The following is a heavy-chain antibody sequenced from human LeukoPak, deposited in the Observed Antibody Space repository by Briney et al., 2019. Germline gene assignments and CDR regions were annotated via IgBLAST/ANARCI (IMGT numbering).Heavy chain of an antibody. D-gene: IGHD3-22*01. V-gene: IGHV4-39*07. CDR2: IYYSGST. J-gene: IGHJ4*02. CDR1: GGSISSGDYY. CDR3: ARNRPDYYDTWVFDY. Sequence: SQTLSLTCTVSGGSISSGDYYWGWIRQPPGKGLEWIGSIYYSGSTYYNPSLKSRVTISVDTSKNQFSLKLSSVTAADTAVYYCARNRPDYYDTWVFDYWGQGTLVTVSS.